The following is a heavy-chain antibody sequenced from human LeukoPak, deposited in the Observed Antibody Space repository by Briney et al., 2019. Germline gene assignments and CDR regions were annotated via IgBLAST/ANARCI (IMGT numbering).Heavy chain of an antibody. D-gene: IGHD4-17*01. CDR3: AREMLDYGDYEYFDY. Sequence: GGSLRLSCAASGFTFSSYAMHWVRQAPGKGLEWVAVISYDGSNKYYADSVKGRFTISRDNSKNTLYLQMNSLRAEDTAVYYCAREMLDYGDYEYFDYWGQGTLVTVSS. J-gene: IGHJ4*02. V-gene: IGHV3-30*04. CDR1: GFTFSSYA. CDR2: ISYDGSNK.